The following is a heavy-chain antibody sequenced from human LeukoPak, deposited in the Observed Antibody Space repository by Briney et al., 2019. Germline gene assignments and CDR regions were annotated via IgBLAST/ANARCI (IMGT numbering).Heavy chain of an antibody. J-gene: IGHJ3*02. V-gene: IGHV3-21*04. D-gene: IGHD2-21*01. CDR3: ARALLGAFDI. Sequence: GSLRLSCAASGFTFSSYSMNWVRQAPGKGLEWVSSISSSSSYIYYADSVKGRFTISRDNSKNTLYLQMNSLRAEDTAVYYCARALLGAFDIWGQGTVVTVSS. CDR2: ISSSSSYI. CDR1: GFTFSSYS.